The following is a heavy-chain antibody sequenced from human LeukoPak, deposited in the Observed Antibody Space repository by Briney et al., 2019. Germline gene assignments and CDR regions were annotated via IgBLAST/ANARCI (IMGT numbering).Heavy chain of an antibody. CDR2: IYYSGST. Sequence: ASETLSLTCTVSGGSISSHYWSWIRQPPGKGLEWIGYIYYSGSTNYNPSLKSRVTISVDTSKNQFSLKLSSVTAADTAVYYCARYEYSSSSNYFDYRGQGTLVTVSS. CDR3: ARYEYSSSSNYFDY. V-gene: IGHV4-59*11. D-gene: IGHD6-6*01. CDR1: GGSISSHY. J-gene: IGHJ4*02.